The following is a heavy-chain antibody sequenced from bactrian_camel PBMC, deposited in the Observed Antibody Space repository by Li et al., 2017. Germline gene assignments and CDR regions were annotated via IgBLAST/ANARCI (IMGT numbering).Heavy chain of an antibody. CDR3: VSELIGVGWPAFPY. D-gene: IGHD3*01. J-gene: IGHJ4*01. CDR2: INSGGGST. V-gene: IGHV3S35*01. CDR1: GFTFSTYP. Sequence: VQLVESGGGLVQPGGSLRLSCVASGFTFSTYPMTWVRQRPGKGLEWVSYINSGGGSTFYADHVKGRFTTSRDNAQNRVYLQMNSLKPEDMGVYYCVSELIGVGWPAFPYWGQGPRSPSP.